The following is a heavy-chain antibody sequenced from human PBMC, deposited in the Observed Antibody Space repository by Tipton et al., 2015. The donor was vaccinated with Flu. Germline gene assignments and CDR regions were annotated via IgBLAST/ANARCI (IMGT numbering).Heavy chain of an antibody. CDR3: ARVPDVFWPGEYLQF. D-gene: IGHD3-3*01. Sequence: QLVQSGAEVKKPGASVKVSCKASGYTFSEYYVHWVRQAPGQGLEWLGEINPSGGSTKYAQKLQGRVTLTRDTATSTDYMEGSNLKSEDTAVYYCARVPDVFWPGEYLQFWGQGTLVTVSS. CDR2: INPSGGST. CDR1: GYTFSEYY. J-gene: IGHJ4*02. V-gene: IGHV1-46*04.